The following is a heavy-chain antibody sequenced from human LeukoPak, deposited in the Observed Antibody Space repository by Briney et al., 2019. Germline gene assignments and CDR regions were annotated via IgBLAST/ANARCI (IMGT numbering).Heavy chain of an antibody. V-gene: IGHV3-9*03. CDR1: GFTFDDYA. J-gene: IGHJ3*02. CDR3: AKEGRYDSSGYYYGVDAFDI. D-gene: IGHD3-22*01. CDR2: ISWNSGSI. Sequence: GGSLRLSCAASGFTFDDYAMHWVRQAPGKGLEWVSGISWNSGSIGYADSVKGRFTISRDNAKNSLYLQMNSLRTEDMALYYCAKEGRYDSSGYYYGVDAFDIWGQGTMVTVSS.